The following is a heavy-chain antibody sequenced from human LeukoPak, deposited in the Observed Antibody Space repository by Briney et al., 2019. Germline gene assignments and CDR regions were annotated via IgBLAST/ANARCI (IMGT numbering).Heavy chain of an antibody. CDR2: IYYSGST. CDR1: GGSISSYY. V-gene: IGHV4-59*08. CDR3: ARHITIFGLYGMDV. J-gene: IGHJ6*02. Sequence: KASETLSLTCTVSGGSISSYYWSWIRQPPGKGLEWIGYIYYSGSTNYNPSLKSRVTISVDTSKNQFSLKLSSVTAADTAVYYCARHITIFGLYGMDVWGQGTTVTVSS. D-gene: IGHD3-3*01.